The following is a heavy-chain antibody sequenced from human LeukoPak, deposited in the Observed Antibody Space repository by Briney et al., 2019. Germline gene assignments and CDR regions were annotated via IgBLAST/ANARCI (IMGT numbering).Heavy chain of an antibody. CDR1: GFTFSSYA. Sequence: PGGSLRLSCAASGFTFSSYAMSWVRQAPGKGLEWVSAISGSGGSTYYADSVKGRFTISRDNSKNTLYLQMNSLRAEDTAVYYCANSCSSTSCYESYYYYYYMDVWGKGTTVTVSS. CDR3: ANSCSSTSCYESYYYYYYMDV. D-gene: IGHD2-2*01. CDR2: ISGSGGST. V-gene: IGHV3-23*01. J-gene: IGHJ6*03.